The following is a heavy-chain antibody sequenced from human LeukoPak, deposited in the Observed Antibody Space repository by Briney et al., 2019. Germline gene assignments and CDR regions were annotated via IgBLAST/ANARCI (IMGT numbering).Heavy chain of an antibody. CDR1: GFTLDDYG. CDR3: AVYCSRTTCRVAY. J-gene: IGHJ4*02. V-gene: IGHV3-20*04. Sequence: GGSLRLSCAASGFTLDDYGMSWVRQAPGKGLEWVSGINWNGGRTGYADSVKGRFTISRGNAKNSLYLQMNSLRCEDTALYYCAVYCSRTTCRVAYWGQGTLVTVSS. CDR2: INWNGGRT. D-gene: IGHD2-2*01.